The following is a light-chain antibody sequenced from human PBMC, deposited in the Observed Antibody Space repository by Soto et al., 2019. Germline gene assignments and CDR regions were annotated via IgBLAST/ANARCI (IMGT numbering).Light chain of an antibody. CDR1: SSDFGGYNY. Sequence: QSVLTQPRSVSGSPGQPVTISCTGTSSDFGGYNYVSWYQHHPGKAPKLMIYDVDKRPSGVPGRFSGSKSGNTASLTISGLQAEDEADYYCCSYAGSYPFVFGTGTKVTVL. J-gene: IGLJ1*01. V-gene: IGLV2-11*01. CDR3: CSYAGSYPFV. CDR2: DVD.